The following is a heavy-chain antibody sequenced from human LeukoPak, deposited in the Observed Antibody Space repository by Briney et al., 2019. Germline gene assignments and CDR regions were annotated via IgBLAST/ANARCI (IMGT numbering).Heavy chain of an antibody. CDR1: GYTFTSYG. D-gene: IGHD2-2*02. V-gene: IGHV1-18*01. CDR3: ARDIVVVPAAINWFDP. J-gene: IGHJ5*02. CDR2: ISAYNGNT. Sequence: ASVKVSCKASGYTFTSYGISWVRQAPGQGLEWMGWISAYNGNTNYAQKLQGRVTMTTDTSTSTAYMELRSLRSDDTAVYYCARDIVVVPAAINWFDPWGRGTLVTVSS.